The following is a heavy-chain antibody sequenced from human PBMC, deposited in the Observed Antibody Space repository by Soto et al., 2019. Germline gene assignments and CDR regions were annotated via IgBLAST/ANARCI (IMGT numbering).Heavy chain of an antibody. V-gene: IGHV1-3*01. CDR2: INAANGNT. Sequence: ASVKVSCKASGYTFTNYAIHWVRQAPGQRLEWMGWINAANGNTKYSPKFQDRVTITTDKSTSTAYMELSSLRSEDTAVYYCARGQEANDYGDYADWAQGTMVPVSS. J-gene: IGHJ3*01. CDR1: GYTFTNYA. D-gene: IGHD4-17*01. CDR3: ARGQEANDYGDYAD.